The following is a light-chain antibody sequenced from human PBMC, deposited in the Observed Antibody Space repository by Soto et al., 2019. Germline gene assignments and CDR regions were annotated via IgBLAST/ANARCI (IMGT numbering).Light chain of an antibody. CDR2: DGS. Sequence: AIQLTQSPSSLSATVGDRVTITCRASQGVSSALAWYQQKPGKPPKVLIYDGSSLQSGVPLRFRGSGSGTEFTLIITGLRPEDFGTYYCQHFQRDPFTYGQGTRLEIK. J-gene: IGKJ5*01. CDR3: QHFQRDPFT. CDR1: QGVSSA. V-gene: IGKV1-13*02.